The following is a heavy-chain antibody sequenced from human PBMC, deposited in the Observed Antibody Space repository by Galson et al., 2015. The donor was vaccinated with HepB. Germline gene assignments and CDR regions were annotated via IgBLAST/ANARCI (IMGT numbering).Heavy chain of an antibody. D-gene: IGHD6-19*01. J-gene: IGHJ3*02. Sequence: SVKVSCKASGYTFTNYAMSWVRQAPGQGLEWMGWINTNTGNPTYAQGFTGRFVFSLDTSVSTAYLQISSLKAEDTAVYYCARNRIAVAGENAFDIWGQGTMVTVSS. CDR2: INTNTGNP. V-gene: IGHV7-4-1*02. CDR3: ARNRIAVAGENAFDI. CDR1: GYTFTNYA.